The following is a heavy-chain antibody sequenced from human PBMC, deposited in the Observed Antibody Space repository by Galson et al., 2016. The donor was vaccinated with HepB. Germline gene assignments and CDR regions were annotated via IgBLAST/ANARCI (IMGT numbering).Heavy chain of an antibody. CDR1: GASITGGPYS. CDR3: AKAPRLTRYFEF. V-gene: IGHV4-30-2*01. J-gene: IGHJ4*01. Sequence: TLSLTCAVSGASITGGPYSWSWIRQPPGKGLEWIGNIYDSEHTYYSPSLRSRVSISVDRLKTQFSLNLSSVTAADTAVYYCAKAPRLTRYFEFWDHGILVTVSS. D-gene: IGHD1/OR15-1a*01. CDR2: IYDSEHT.